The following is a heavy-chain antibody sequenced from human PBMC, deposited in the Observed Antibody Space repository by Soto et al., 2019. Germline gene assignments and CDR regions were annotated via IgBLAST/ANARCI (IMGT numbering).Heavy chain of an antibody. D-gene: IGHD3-22*01. J-gene: IGHJ4*02. CDR3: ARAFNQYYYDSSGYYFQPTFDY. CDR2: IYYSVST. Sequence: QVQLQESGPGLVKPSQTLSLTCTVSGGSISSGGYYWSWIRQHPGKGLEWIGYIYYSVSTYYNPSLKSRVTISVGTSKNQFPLKLSSVTAADRAVSYCARAFNQYYYDSSGYYFQPTFDYWGQGTLVTVSS. V-gene: IGHV4-31*03. CDR1: GGSISSGGYY.